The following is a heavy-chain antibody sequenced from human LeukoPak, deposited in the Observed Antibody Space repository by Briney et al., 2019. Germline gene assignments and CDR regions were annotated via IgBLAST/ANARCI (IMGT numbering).Heavy chain of an antibody. CDR1: GFSLSNYA. CDR3: AKDRRRFWSGYLDY. D-gene: IGHD3-3*01. V-gene: IGHV3-23*01. J-gene: IGHJ4*02. Sequence: PGGSLRLSCAASGFSLSNYAMSWVRQAPGKGLEWVSGISDSGGTTYYADSVEGRFTISRDNSKNTLYLQMNSLTAEDTAVYYCAKDRRRFWSGYLDYWGQGALVTVSS. CDR2: ISDSGGTT.